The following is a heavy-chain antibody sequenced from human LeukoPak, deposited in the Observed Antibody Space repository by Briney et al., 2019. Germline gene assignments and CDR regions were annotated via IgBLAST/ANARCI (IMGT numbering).Heavy chain of an antibody. CDR3: ARIAVSGYSSNHYHH. J-gene: IGHJ1*01. CDR2: IYYNGGT. Sequence: SETLSLTCAVYGGSFSGYYWSWIRQPPGRGLEWIGYIYYNGGTNYNPSLKSRVTISVDTSKNQFSLRLSSVTAADTAVYFCARIAVSGYSSNHYHHWHQETPVTVST. V-gene: IGHV4-59*01. D-gene: IGHD6-13*01. CDR1: GGSFSGYY.